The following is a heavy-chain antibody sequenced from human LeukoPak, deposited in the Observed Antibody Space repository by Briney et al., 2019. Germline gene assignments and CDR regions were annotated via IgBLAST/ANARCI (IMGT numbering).Heavy chain of an antibody. CDR3: ARLKFYDSTGYSPGYYMDV. D-gene: IGHD3-22*01. V-gene: IGHV4-4*07. J-gene: IGHJ6*03. CDR1: GGAIISYY. CDR2: IYPTGNT. Sequence: SETLSLTCSVSGGAIISYYWSWIRQPAGKGPEWIWRIYPTGNTDYNPSLKTRVTMSTDLSKKQFPLRLRSVTAADTAVYYCARLKFYDSTGYSPGYYMDVWGKGTAVTVSS.